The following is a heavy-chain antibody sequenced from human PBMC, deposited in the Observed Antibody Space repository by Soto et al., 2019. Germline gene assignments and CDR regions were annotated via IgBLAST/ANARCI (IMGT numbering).Heavy chain of an antibody. CDR3: AKDRSGYDFLGLLFDY. V-gene: IGHV3-30*18. D-gene: IGHD5-12*01. CDR1: GFTFSSYG. CDR2: ISYDGSNK. J-gene: IGHJ4*02. Sequence: GGSLRLSCAASGFTFSSYGMHWVRQAPGKGLEWVAVISYDGSNKYYADSVKGRFTISRDNSKNTLYLQMNSLRAEDTAVYYCAKDRSGYDFLGLLFDYWGQGTLVTVSS.